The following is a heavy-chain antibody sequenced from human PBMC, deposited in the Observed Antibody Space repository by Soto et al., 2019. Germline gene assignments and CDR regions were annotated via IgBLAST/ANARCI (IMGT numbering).Heavy chain of an antibody. V-gene: IGHV3-30*18. J-gene: IGHJ4*02. CDR3: AKAVYSSGWYAGFHY. Sequence: QVQLVESGGGVVQPGRSLRLSCATSGFTFTSYGMHWVRQAPGKGLEWVAVISYDGTNKYYADSVKGRFTISRDNSKNTLFLQMNSLRAEDTAVYYCAKAVYSSGWYAGFHYWGQGTLVTVSS. D-gene: IGHD6-19*01. CDR2: ISYDGTNK. CDR1: GFTFTSYG.